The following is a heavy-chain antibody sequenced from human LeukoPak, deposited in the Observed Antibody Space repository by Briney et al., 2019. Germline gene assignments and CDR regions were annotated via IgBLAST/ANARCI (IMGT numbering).Heavy chain of an antibody. Sequence: GGSLRLSCAASGFTFSSYSMNWVRQAPGKGLEWVASISSSSSYIYYADSVKGRFTISRDNAKNSLYLQMNSLRAEDTAVYYCARVDSSRWYDPLYYFDYWGQRTLVTVSS. D-gene: IGHD6-19*01. J-gene: IGHJ4*02. V-gene: IGHV3-21*01. CDR2: ISSSSSYI. CDR1: GFTFSSYS. CDR3: ARVDSSRWYDPLYYFDY.